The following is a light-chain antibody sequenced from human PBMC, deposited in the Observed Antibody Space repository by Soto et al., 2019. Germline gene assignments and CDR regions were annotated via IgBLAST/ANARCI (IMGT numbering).Light chain of an antibody. CDR3: QQYGSSPT. V-gene: IGKV3-20*01. CDR1: QSVSSSY. CDR2: GAS. Sequence: EIVLTQSPGTLSLSPVGIATLSCRASQSVSSSYLAWYQQKPGQAPRLLIYGASSRATGIPDRFSGSGSGTDFTLTISRLETADLAVYYCQQYGSSPTFGGGTKVDIK. J-gene: IGKJ4*01.